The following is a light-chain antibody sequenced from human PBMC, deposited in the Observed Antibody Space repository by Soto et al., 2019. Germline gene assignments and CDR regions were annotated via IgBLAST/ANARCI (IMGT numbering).Light chain of an antibody. CDR1: QSISSY. V-gene: IGKV1-39*01. CDR3: QQSYSTPPT. CDR2: AAS. J-gene: IGKJ1*01. Sequence: DIQMTQSPSSLSASVGDRVTITCRASQSISSYLNWYQQKPGKVTKFLIYAASSLQSGVPSRFSGSGSGTDFTLTISSLQPEDFATYYCQQSYSTPPTFGQGTKVDIK.